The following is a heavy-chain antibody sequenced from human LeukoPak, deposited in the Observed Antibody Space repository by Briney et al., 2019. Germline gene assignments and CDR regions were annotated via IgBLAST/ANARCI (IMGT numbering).Heavy chain of an antibody. V-gene: IGHV1-69*01. CDR2: IIPIFGTA. CDR3: ARDGNLVSGYRYDAFDI. CDR1: GYTFTSYY. J-gene: IGHJ3*02. Sequence: GASVKVSCKASGYTFTSYYMHWVRQAPGQGLEWMGGIIPIFGTANYAQKFQGRVTITADESTSTAYMELSSLRSEDTAVYYCARDGNLVSGYRYDAFDIWGQGTMVTVSS. D-gene: IGHD3-22*01.